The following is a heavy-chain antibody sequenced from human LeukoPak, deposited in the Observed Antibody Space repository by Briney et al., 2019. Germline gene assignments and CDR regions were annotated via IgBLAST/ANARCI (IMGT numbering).Heavy chain of an antibody. CDR2: IYWDDDK. CDR1: GFTLTSNPTG. V-gene: IGHV2-5*02. D-gene: IGHD3-10*01. Sequence: SGPTLVNPTQALTLTCTFSGFTLTSNPTGVGWIRQSPAKALEWLVVIYWDDDKRYSPSLKSRLIVSKDTSRNQVFLTMTNMDPADTGTYYCAHTRFGSNWDGRAFDFWGQGVPVTVSS. CDR3: AHTRFGSNWDGRAFDF. J-gene: IGHJ4*02.